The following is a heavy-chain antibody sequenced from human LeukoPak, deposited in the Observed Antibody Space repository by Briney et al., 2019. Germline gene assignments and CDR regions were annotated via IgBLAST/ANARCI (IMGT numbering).Heavy chain of an antibody. Sequence: PSETLSLTCAVYGGSFSGYYWSWIRQPPGKGLEWIGEINHSGSTNYNPSLKSRVTISVDTSKNQFSLKLSSVTAADTAVYCRARNSWYPYYFDYWGQGTLVTVSS. J-gene: IGHJ4*02. D-gene: IGHD6-13*01. CDR2: INHSGST. CDR3: ARNSWYPYYFDY. V-gene: IGHV4-34*01. CDR1: GGSFSGYY.